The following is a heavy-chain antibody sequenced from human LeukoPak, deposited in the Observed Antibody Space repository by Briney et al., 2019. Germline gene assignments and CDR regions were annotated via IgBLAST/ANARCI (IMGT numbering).Heavy chain of an antibody. D-gene: IGHD1-26*01. CDR2: INAGNGNT. Sequence: GASVKVSCKASGYTFTSYAMHWVGQAPGQRLEWMGWINAGNGNTKYSQKFQGRVTITRDTSASTAYMELSSLRSEDTAVYYCASGGGSYWEYFDYWGQGTLVTVSS. V-gene: IGHV1-3*01. CDR3: ASGGGSYWEYFDY. J-gene: IGHJ4*02. CDR1: GYTFTSYA.